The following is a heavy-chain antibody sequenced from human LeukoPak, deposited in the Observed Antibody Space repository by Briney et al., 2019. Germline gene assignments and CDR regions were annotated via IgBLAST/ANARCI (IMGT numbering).Heavy chain of an antibody. CDR2: INTDGTGT. V-gene: IGHV3-74*03. CDR1: GFTFSNYW. Sequence: PGGSLRLSCAASGFTFSNYWMHWVRQVPGKGLVWVSRINTDGTGTTYADSVKGRFTISRDNAKNTLYLQMNSLRAGDTAVYYCSVYYYGSGSFDYWGQGTLVTVSS. D-gene: IGHD3-10*01. J-gene: IGHJ4*02. CDR3: SVYYYGSGSFDY.